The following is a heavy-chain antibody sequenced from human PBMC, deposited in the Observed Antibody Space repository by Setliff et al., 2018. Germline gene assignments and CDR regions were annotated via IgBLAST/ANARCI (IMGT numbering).Heavy chain of an antibody. J-gene: IGHJ4*02. D-gene: IGHD4-4*01. CDR3: AKDTGYYFDY. Sequence: PGGSLRLSCAASGFDFKTHWMDWARQAPGKGLEWVSAISGSGAISYADSVKGRFTVSRDNSKNTLYLQMNSLRGEDTAVYYCAKDTGYYFDYWGQGTLVTVSS. CDR1: GFDFKTHW. V-gene: IGHV3-23*01. CDR2: ISGSGAI.